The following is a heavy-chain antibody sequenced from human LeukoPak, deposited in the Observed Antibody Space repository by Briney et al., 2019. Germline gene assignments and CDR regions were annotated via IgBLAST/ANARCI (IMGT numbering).Heavy chain of an antibody. V-gene: IGHV4-59*08. CDR3: ARHGPLRDGYNYDY. CDR2: IYYTGSTNY. Sequence: TPSETLSLTCTVSGASIRCYYWSWMPHPPGKGLEGIWYIYYTGSTNYNYNPSLKSRVTISVDTSKNQFSLKLSSVTAADTAVYYCARHGPLRDGYNYDYWGPGTLVTVSS. J-gene: IGHJ4*02. CDR1: GASIRCYY. D-gene: IGHD5-24*01.